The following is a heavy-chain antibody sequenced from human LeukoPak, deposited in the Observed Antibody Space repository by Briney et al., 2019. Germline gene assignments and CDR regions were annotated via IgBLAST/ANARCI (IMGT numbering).Heavy chain of an antibody. J-gene: IGHJ6*03. CDR3: ARLPPSSSQPSYYYYYMDV. D-gene: IGHD6-6*01. CDR2: INHSGST. V-gene: IGHV4-34*01. CDR1: GGSFSGYY. Sequence: SETLSLTCAVYGGSFSGYYWSWIRQPPGKGLEWIGEINHSGSTNYNPSLKSRVTISVDTSKNQFSLKLSSVTAADTAVYYCARLPPSSSQPSYYYYYMDVWGKGTTVTVSS.